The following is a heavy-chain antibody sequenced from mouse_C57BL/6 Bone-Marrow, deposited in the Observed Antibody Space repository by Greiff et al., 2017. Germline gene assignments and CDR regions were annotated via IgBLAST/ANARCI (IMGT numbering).Heavy chain of an antibody. CDR2: ISDGGSYT. CDR1: GFTFSSYA. CDR3: ARDRDGYLYYYAMDY. V-gene: IGHV5-4*01. Sequence: EVMLVESGGGLVKPGGSLKLSCAASGFTFSSYAMSWVRQTPEKRLEWVATISDGGSYTYYPDNVKGRFTIFRDKAKNNLYLQMSHLKSEDTAIYYCARDRDGYLYYYAMDYWGQETSVTVSS. D-gene: IGHD2-3*01. J-gene: IGHJ4*01.